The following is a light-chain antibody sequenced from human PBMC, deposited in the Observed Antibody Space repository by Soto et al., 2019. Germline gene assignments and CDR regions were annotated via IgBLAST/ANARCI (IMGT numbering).Light chain of an antibody. CDR2: GAS. Sequence: EIVLTQSPGTLSLSPGEGATLSCRASQSINSFLAWYQQRRGQAPRLLIHGASNRATGIPDRFSGSGSGTDFPLTISRLEPEDFAVYYCQQYGGSPRTFGQGTKVEVK. V-gene: IGKV3-20*01. CDR3: QQYGGSPRT. J-gene: IGKJ1*01. CDR1: QSINSF.